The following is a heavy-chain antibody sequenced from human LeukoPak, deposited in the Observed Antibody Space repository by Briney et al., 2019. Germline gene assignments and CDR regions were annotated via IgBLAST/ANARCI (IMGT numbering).Heavy chain of an antibody. CDR3: ARDRVPWYDSSGYHEGDAFDI. CDR2: ISYDGSNK. Sequence: GGSLRLSCAASGFTFSSYAMHWVRQAPGKGLEWVAVISYDGSNKYYADSVKGRFTISRDNSKNTLYLQMNSLRAEDTAVYYCARDRVPWYDSSGYHEGDAFDIWGQGTMVTVSS. V-gene: IGHV3-30*04. J-gene: IGHJ3*02. D-gene: IGHD3-22*01. CDR1: GFTFSSYA.